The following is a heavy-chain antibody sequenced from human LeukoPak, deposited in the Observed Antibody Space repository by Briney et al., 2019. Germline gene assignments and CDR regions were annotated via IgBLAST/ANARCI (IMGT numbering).Heavy chain of an antibody. Sequence: RGSLRLSCAASGFTFSSYAMSWVRQAPGKGLEWVSAISGSGGSTYYADSVKGRFTISRDNAKNSLYLQMNSLRVEDTAVYYCAKPHPSYGDPWGDGAFDIWGQGTMVTVSS. J-gene: IGHJ3*02. CDR3: AKPHPSYGDPWGDGAFDI. V-gene: IGHV3-23*01. CDR1: GFTFSSYA. CDR2: ISGSGGST. D-gene: IGHD4-17*01.